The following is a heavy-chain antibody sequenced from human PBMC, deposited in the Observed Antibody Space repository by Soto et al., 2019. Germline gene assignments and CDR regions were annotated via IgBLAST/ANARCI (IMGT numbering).Heavy chain of an antibody. CDR2: FDAEVAET. D-gene: IGHD4-17*01. CDR3: ARRYGGALDF. CDR1: GYTLTELS. V-gene: IGHV1-24*01. J-gene: IGHJ4*02. Sequence: ASVKVSCKVSGYTLTELSLHWVRQAPGKGLEWMGGFDAEVAETFYAQKFQGRVTISVDTSKNQFSLKLSSVTAADTAVYYCARRYGGALDFWGQGTLVTVSS.